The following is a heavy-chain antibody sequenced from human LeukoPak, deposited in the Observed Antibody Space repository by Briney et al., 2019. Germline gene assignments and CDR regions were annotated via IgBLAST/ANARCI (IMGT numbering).Heavy chain of an antibody. CDR3: AKDVFTGLIGY. CDR1: GFTFSSYG. Sequence: GGSLRLSCAASGFTFSSYGMHWVRQAPGKGLEWVAVISYDGSNKYYADSVKGRFTISRDNSKNTLYLQMNSLRAEDTAVYYCAKDVFTGLIGYWGQGTLVTVSS. D-gene: IGHD2-8*02. V-gene: IGHV3-30*18. CDR2: ISYDGSNK. J-gene: IGHJ4*02.